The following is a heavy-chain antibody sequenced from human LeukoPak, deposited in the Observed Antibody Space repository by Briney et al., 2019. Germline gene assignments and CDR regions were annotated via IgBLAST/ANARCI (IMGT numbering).Heavy chain of an antibody. CDR3: ARARFAYYDSSGYYQASAFDI. CDR2: IYTSGST. CDR1: GGSISSYY. Sequence: SGTLSLTCTVSGGSISSYYWSWIRQPAGKGLEWIGRIYTSGSTNYNPSLKSRVTMSVDTSKNQFSLKLSSVTAADTAVYYCARARFAYYDSSGYYQASAFDIWGQGTMVTVSS. V-gene: IGHV4-4*07. J-gene: IGHJ3*02. D-gene: IGHD3-22*01.